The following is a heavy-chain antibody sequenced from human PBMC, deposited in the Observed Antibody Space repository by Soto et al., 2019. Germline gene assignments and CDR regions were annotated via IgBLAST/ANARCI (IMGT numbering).Heavy chain of an antibody. CDR1: GSTFTSYG. V-gene: IGHV1-18*01. CDR2: ISAYNGNT. J-gene: IGHJ6*02. Sequence: ASVKGSCQASGSTFTSYGISWVRQAPGQGLELMGWISAYNGNTNYAQKLQGRVTMTTDTSTSTAYMELRSLRSDDTAVYYCARESVSYYYYGMDVWGQGTTVTVSS. CDR3: ARESVSYYYYGMDV.